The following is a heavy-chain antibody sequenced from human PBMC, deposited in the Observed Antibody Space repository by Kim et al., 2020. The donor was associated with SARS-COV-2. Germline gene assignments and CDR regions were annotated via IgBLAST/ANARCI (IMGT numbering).Heavy chain of an antibody. D-gene: IGHD5-12*01. V-gene: IGHV1-69*13. J-gene: IGHJ4*02. CDR3: ARGRWLQLGSFDY. CDR1: GGTFRSYA. CDR2: IIPIFGTA. Sequence: SVKVSCKASGGTFRSYAISWVRQAPGQGLEWMGGIIPIFGTANYAQKFQGRVTITADESTSTAYMELSSLRSEDTAVYYCARGRWLQLGSFDYWGQGTLVTVSS.